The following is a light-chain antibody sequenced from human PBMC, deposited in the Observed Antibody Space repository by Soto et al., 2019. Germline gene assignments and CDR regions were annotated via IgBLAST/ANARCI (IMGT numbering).Light chain of an antibody. J-gene: IGKJ1*01. CDR2: GAS. CDR1: QSVSSRY. Sequence: EIVLTPSPGTLSLSPGERATLSCRASQSVSSRYLAWYQQKPGQAPRLLIYGASSRATGSPDRFSGSGSGTDFTLTISRLEPEDFAVYYCQQYGSSLTWTFGQGTKVEIK. CDR3: QQYGSSLTWT. V-gene: IGKV3-20*01.